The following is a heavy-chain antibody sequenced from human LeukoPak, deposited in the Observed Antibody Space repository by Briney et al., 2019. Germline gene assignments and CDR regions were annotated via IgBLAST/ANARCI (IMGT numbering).Heavy chain of an antibody. J-gene: IGHJ4*02. CDR3: ARSTPRRITGPKPPRYYFDY. CDR2: MNPNSGNT. CDR1: GYTFTSYD. V-gene: IGHV1-8*03. Sequence: ASLKVSCKASGYTFTSYDINWVRQATGQGLEWMGWMNPNSGNTGYAQKFQGRVTITRNTSISTAYMELSSLRSEDTAVYYCARSTPRRITGPKPPRYYFDYWGQGTLVTVSS. D-gene: IGHD1-20*01.